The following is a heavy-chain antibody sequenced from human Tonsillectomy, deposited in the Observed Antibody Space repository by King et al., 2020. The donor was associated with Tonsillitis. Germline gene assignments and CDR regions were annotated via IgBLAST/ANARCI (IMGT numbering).Heavy chain of an antibody. CDR2: IKSKTDGGTT. CDR1: GFTFSDAW. D-gene: IGHD4-11*01. CDR3: TDIQSNYYGMDV. J-gene: IGHJ6*02. Sequence: DVQLVESGGGLVKPGGSLRLSCAASGFTFSDAWMSWVRQAPGKGLEWVGRIKSKTDGGTTDYAAPVKGRFTISRDDSKNTLYLQMNSLKTEDTAVYYCTDIQSNYYGMDVWGQGTTVTVSS. V-gene: IGHV3-15*01.